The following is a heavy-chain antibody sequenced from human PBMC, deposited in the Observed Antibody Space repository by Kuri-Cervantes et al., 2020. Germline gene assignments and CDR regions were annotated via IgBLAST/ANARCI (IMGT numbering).Heavy chain of an antibody. Sequence: GESLEISCAASGFTFSSYSMNWVRQAPGKGLEWVSYISSSSSTIYYADSVKGRFTISRDNAKNSLYLQMNSLRAEDTAVYYCASQAVGYYYGSGSYNHYWGQGTLVTVSS. CDR3: ASQAVGYYYGSGSYNHY. CDR1: GFTFSSYS. D-gene: IGHD3-10*01. V-gene: IGHV3-48*01. J-gene: IGHJ4*02. CDR2: ISSSSSTI.